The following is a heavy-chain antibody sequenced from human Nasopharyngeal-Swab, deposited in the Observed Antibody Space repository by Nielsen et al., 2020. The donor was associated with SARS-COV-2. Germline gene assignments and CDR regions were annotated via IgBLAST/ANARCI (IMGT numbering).Heavy chain of an antibody. Sequence: ASVKVSCKASGYTFTSYDLNWVRQATGQGLEWMGWMNPNSGNTGYAQKFQGRVTMTRNTSISTAYMELSSLRSEDTAVYYCARFKYSYGFTYYYGMDVWGQGTTVTVSS. V-gene: IGHV1-8*01. CDR2: MNPNSGNT. CDR3: ARFKYSYGFTYYYGMDV. D-gene: IGHD5-18*01. J-gene: IGHJ6*02. CDR1: GYTFTSYD.